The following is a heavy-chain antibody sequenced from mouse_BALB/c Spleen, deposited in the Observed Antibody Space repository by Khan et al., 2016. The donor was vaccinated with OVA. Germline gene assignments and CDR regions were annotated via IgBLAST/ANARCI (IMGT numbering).Heavy chain of an antibody. CDR1: GFTFIDYG. V-gene: IGHV5-15*02. CDR3: ARGGFAY. Sequence: EVELVESGGGLVQPGGSRKLSCAASGFTFIDYGMAWVRQTPGKGPEWIAFIRSVAYSIYYADSVTGRFTISRENAKNTLYLEMSSLRSDDTAMYYCARGGFAYWGQGTLVTVSA. J-gene: IGHJ3*01. CDR2: IRSVAYSI.